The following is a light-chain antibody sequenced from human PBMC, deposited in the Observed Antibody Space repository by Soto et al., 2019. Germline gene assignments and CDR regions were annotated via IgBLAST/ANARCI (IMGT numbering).Light chain of an antibody. Sequence: QSVLTQPASVSGSPGQSITISCTGTSSDVGDDGFVSWYQQYPGKAPKLMIYKVSNRPSGVSNRFSGSRSANTASLTISGHQAEDEAYYYCSSYTQRYIWVFGGGTKVTVL. J-gene: IGLJ3*02. V-gene: IGLV2-14*01. CDR3: SSYTQRYIWV. CDR1: SSDVGDDGF. CDR2: KVS.